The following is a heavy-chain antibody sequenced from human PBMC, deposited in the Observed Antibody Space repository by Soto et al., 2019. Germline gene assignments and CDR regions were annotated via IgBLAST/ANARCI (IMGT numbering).Heavy chain of an antibody. D-gene: IGHD4-17*01. CDR2: IYYSGST. CDR1: GGSVSSGSYY. J-gene: IGHJ4*02. V-gene: IGHV4-61*01. Sequence: SETLSLTCTVSGGSVSSGSYYWSWIRQPPGKGLEWIGYIYYSGSTNYNPSLKRRVTTSVDTSKNQFSLKLSSGISADPAVYYCARIYADYEYWGQGTLVPGSS. CDR3: ARIYADYEY.